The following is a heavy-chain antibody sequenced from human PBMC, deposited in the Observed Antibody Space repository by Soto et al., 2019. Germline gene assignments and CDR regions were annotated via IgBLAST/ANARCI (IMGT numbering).Heavy chain of an antibody. CDR3: AKDLGQTEIFDY. CDR1: GFTFSSCA. CDR2: MSYDGSNT. V-gene: IGHV3-30*18. J-gene: IGHJ4*02. Sequence: SLRLSCAASGFTFSSCAMHWVRQAPGKGLEWVTAMSYDGSNTYYADSVKGRFTISRDTSKSTLYLQMNSLRAEDTAVYYCAKDLGQTEIFDYSGQGTLVTVSS. D-gene: IGHD7-27*01.